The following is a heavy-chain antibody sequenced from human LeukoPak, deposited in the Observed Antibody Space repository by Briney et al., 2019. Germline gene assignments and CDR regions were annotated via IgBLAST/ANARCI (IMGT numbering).Heavy chain of an antibody. V-gene: IGHV5-51*01. J-gene: IGHJ3*02. CDR2: IYPGDSDT. D-gene: IGHD3-16*01. CDR1: AYSFNNYW. CDR3: ARPSFGYADDAFDI. Sequence: GESLKISCKGSAYSFNNYWIGWVRQKPGKGLEWMGIIYPGDSDTRYRPSLQGQVTISADRSISTAYLQWSSLKASDTAMYYCARPSFGYADDAFDIWGQGTMVTVSS.